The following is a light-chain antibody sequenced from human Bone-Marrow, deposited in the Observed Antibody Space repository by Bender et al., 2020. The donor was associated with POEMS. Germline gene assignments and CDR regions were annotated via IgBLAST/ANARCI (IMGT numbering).Light chain of an antibody. CDR2: SNN. CDR3: AAWDDSLSGYV. Sequence: QSVLTQAPSASGTPGQRVTISCSGSSSNIGNNPISWYQQLPGTAPRLLIFSNNQRPSGVPDRFSGSKSGTSGSLAISGLQSEDEADYYCAAWDDSLSGYVFGAGTKVTV. V-gene: IGLV1-44*01. CDR1: SSNIGNNP. J-gene: IGLJ1*01.